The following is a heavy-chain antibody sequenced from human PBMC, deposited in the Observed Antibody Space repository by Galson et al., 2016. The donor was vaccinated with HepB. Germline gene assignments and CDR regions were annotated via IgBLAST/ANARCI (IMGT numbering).Heavy chain of an antibody. Sequence: LSLTCTVSEGSMSDYFWSWIRQPAGKGLEWIGRIYSSGTSNYNPSLKSRVTMSLDTSKNHISLRLTSVTAADTAIYYCAREDRSLWYPLFDLWGRGTLITVPP. J-gene: IGHJ5*02. CDR2: IYSSGTS. V-gene: IGHV4-4*07. CDR3: AREDRSLWYPLFDL. D-gene: IGHD6-13*01. CDR1: EGSMSDYF.